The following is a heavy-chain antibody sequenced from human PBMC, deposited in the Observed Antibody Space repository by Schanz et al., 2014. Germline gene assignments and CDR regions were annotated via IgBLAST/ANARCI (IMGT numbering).Heavy chain of an antibody. J-gene: IGHJ4*02. V-gene: IGHV4-59*08. Sequence: QVQLQESGPGLVKPSETLSLSCTVAGGSISPYFWSWIRQPPGKGLEWIGYIYYSGSTSYNPSLNSGAPISLDRPKNQFPRKVTSVTAADTAVYYCARHRVYGAFDLWGQGTLVTVSS. CDR3: ARHRVYGAFDL. D-gene: IGHD4-17*01. CDR1: GGSISPYF. CDR2: IYYSGST.